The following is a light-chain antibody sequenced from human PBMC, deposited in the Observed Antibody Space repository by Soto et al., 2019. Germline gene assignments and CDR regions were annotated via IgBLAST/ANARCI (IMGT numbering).Light chain of an antibody. CDR1: QSIRHY. J-gene: IGKJ1*01. CDR2: GAS. V-gene: IGKV1-5*01. Sequence: DIQMTQSPPTLSASVGDRVTITCRASQSIRHYLAWYQQMPGKAPKLLIYGASPLQSGVPSRFSGSGSGTEFTLTISRLQPDDFGTYFCQHHNSYSQTFGQGTKVEIK. CDR3: QHHNSYSQT.